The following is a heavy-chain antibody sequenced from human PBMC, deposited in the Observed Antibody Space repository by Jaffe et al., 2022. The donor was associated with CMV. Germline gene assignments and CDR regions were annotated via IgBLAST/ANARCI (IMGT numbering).Heavy chain of an antibody. CDR2: ISATDGKT. Sequence: EVQLLESGGGLVQPGGSLRLSCAASGFTFSSYAMSWVRQAPGKGLEWVSAISATDGKTYYADSVKGRFTISRDNSRSTLYLQMNSLRAEDTAVYYCAKGRIAVTWSPFDLWGRGTLVTVSS. J-gene: IGHJ2*01. D-gene: IGHD6-19*01. CDR3: AKGRIAVTWSPFDL. CDR1: GFTFSSYA. V-gene: IGHV3-23*01.